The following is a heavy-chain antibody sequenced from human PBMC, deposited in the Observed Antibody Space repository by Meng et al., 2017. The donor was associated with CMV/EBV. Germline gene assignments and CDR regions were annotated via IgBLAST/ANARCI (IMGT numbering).Heavy chain of an antibody. CDR3: ARIHSNYGPYGMDV. CDR2: IDWDDDK. V-gene: IGHV2-70*20. CDR1: GFSLSTSGMC. Sequence: SGPTLVKPTQTRTLTCTFSGFSLSTSGMCVSWVRQPPGKALEWLALIDWDDDKYYSTSLKTRLTISKDTSKNQVVLTMTNMDPVDTATYYCARIHSNYGPYGMDVWGQGTTVTVSS. J-gene: IGHJ6*02. D-gene: IGHD4-11*01.